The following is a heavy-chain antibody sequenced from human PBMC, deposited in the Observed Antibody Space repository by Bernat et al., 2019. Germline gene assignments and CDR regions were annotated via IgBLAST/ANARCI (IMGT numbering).Heavy chain of an antibody. CDR3: ARDQHGTTADY. J-gene: IGHJ4*02. V-gene: IGHV3-7*01. CDR2: IKQDGNQK. CDR1: GINFGDCW. D-gene: IGHD1-1*01. Sequence: EVQLVESGGDLVQPGGSLRLSCAASGINFGDCWMSWVRQAPGKGLEWVAYIKQDGNQKFYVDSVKGRFTISRDNAKNLLYLQMNSLRAEDTAVYYCARDQHGTTADYWGQGTLVTVSS.